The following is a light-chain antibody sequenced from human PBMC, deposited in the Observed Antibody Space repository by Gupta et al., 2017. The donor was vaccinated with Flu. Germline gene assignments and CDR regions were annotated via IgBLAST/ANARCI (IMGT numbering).Light chain of an antibody. CDR3: QQLAT. CDR1: QSISSY. Sequence: DIQMTQSPPSLSASVGDRVTITCRASQSISSYLNWYQQKPGKAPKLLIYAASSLQSGVPSRFSGSGSGTDFTRTISSLQPEDFATYYCQQLATFGPGTKVDIK. J-gene: IGKJ3*01. V-gene: IGKV1-39*01. CDR2: AAS.